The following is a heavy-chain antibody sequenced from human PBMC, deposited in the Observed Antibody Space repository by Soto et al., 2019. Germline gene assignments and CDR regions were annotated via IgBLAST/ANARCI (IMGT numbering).Heavy chain of an antibody. CDR3: ARGYYYGSGRPTPGGMDV. D-gene: IGHD3-10*01. Sequence: QVHLVQSGAEVKKPGASVKVSCKASGYTFTNYDINWVRQAPGQGLEWMVWISTYTGNTNYAQKLQGRATMTTDTATSTAYMELRSLRSDDTAVYYCARGYYYGSGRPTPGGMDVWGQGTTVTVSS. CDR1: GYTFTNYD. J-gene: IGHJ6*02. V-gene: IGHV1-18*01. CDR2: ISTYTGNT.